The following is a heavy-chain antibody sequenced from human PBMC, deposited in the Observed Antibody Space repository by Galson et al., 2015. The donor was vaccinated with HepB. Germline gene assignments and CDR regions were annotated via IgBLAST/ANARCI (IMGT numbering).Heavy chain of an antibody. D-gene: IGHD5/OR15-5a*01. CDR1: GFTFSDYY. CDR3: ARAAGLHDAFDI. CDR2: ISSSTSYT. V-gene: IGHV3-11*06. J-gene: IGHJ3*02. Sequence: SLRLSCAASGFTFSDYYMSWIRQAPGKGLEWVSYISSSTSYTNYADSVKGRFTISRDNAKNSLYLQINSLRAEDTAVYYCARAAGLHDAFDIWGQGTMVTVSS.